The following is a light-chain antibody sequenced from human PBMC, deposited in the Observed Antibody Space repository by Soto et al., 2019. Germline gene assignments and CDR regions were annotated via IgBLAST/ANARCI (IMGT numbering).Light chain of an antibody. J-gene: IGKJ2*01. Sequence: EIVLTQSPATLSLSPGERATLSCRASQSVSSYLAWYQQKPGQAPRLLIYDVSNRATGIPDRFSGAGSGTDFTLTISRLEPEDFAVYYCQLYGSSPPNTFGQGTKLEI. CDR1: QSVSSY. CDR3: QLYGSSPPNT. V-gene: IGKV3-20*01. CDR2: DVS.